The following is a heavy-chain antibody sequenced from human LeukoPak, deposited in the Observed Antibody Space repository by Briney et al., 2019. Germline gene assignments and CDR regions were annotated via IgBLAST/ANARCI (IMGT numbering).Heavy chain of an antibody. D-gene: IGHD3-10*01. CDR3: ARLGYYYGSGRPRGMDV. V-gene: IGHV4-34*01. CDR2: INHSGST. Sequence: PSETLCLTCAVYGGSFSGYYWSRIRQPPGKELEWIGEINHSGSTNYNPSLKSRVTISVDTSKNQFSLKLSSVTAADTAVYYCARLGYYYGSGRPRGMDVWGQGTTVTVSS. CDR1: GGSFSGYY. J-gene: IGHJ6*02.